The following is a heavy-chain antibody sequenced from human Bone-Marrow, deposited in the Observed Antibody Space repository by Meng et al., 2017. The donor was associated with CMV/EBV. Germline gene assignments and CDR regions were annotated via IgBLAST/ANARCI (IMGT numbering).Heavy chain of an antibody. Sequence: SETLALTCTVSGGSISSYYWSWIRQPPGKGLEWIGYIYDSGSTNYNPSLKSRVTISVDTSKNQFSLKLSSVTAADTAVYYCAASPQRGWFDPWGQGNLVTVSS. CDR3: AASPQRGWFDP. J-gene: IGHJ5*02. CDR2: IYDSGST. V-gene: IGHV4-59*01. CDR1: GGSISSYY.